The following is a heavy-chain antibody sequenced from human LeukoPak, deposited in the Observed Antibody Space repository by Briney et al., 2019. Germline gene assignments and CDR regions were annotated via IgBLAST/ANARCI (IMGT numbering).Heavy chain of an antibody. Sequence: GASVKVSCKASGYTFTTYGISWVRQAPGQGLEWMGWINAYSDNMNYAPKLQDRVTLTTDTSTSTVYMELRSLRSDDTAVYHCARDSRSAWYGHLDHWGQGTLVTVSS. V-gene: IGHV1-18*01. J-gene: IGHJ4*02. CDR1: GYTFTTYG. CDR2: INAYSDNM. D-gene: IGHD6-13*01. CDR3: ARDSRSAWYGHLDH.